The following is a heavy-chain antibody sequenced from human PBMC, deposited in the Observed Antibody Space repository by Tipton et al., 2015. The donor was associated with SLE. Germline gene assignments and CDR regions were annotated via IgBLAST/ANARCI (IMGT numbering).Heavy chain of an antibody. CDR3: ARGGLGRALRGSVYFGS. D-gene: IGHD7-27*01. CDR2: INYSGNT. V-gene: IGHV4-59*01. Sequence: LRLSCTVSGGSISGYYWNWIRQPPGKGLEWVGYINYSGNTNYNPSLKGRVTISVDTSKTHFSLRLNSVTAADTAVYFCARGGLGRALRGSVYFGSCGQGSLVTVSS. CDR1: GGSISGYY. J-gene: IGHJ4*02.